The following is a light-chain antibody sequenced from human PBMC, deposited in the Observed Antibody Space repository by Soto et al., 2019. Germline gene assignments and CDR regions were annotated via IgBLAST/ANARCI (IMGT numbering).Light chain of an antibody. CDR1: NIGSKN. V-gene: IGLV3-9*01. Sequence: SYELTQPLSVSVALGQTARITCGGNNIGSKNVHWYQQKPGQAPVLVIYRDSNRPSGIPERFSGSNSGNTATLTISRAQAGDEADYSCQVWDRRTARVFGGGPKSPS. CDR2: RDS. CDR3: QVWDRRTARV. J-gene: IGLJ3*02.